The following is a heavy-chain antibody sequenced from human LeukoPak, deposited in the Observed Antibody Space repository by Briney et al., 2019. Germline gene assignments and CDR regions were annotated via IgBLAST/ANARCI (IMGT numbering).Heavy chain of an antibody. J-gene: IGHJ4*02. CDR3: ARVKSTVTQGYFDY. V-gene: IGHV4-59*01. D-gene: IGHD4-17*01. Sequence: SETLSLTCTVSGGSISSYYWSWIRQPPGKGLEWIGYIYYSGSTNYNPSLKSRVTISVDTSKNQFSLKLSSVTAADTAVYYCARVKSTVTQGYFDYWGQGTLVTVSS. CDR1: GGSISSYY. CDR2: IYYSGST.